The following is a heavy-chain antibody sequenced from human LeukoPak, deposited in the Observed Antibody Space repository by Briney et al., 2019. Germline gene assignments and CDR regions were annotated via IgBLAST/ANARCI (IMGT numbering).Heavy chain of an antibody. D-gene: IGHD6-19*01. J-gene: IGHJ4*02. V-gene: IGHV3-30*18. CDR3: AKEKLAQWLPTEGYFDY. Sequence: HPGRSLRLSCAASGFTFSSYGMHWVRQAPGKGLEWVAVISYDGSNKYYADSVKGRFTISRDNSKDTLYLQMNSLRAEDTAVYYCAKEKLAQWLPTEGYFDYWGQGTLVTVSS. CDR1: GFTFSSYG. CDR2: ISYDGSNK.